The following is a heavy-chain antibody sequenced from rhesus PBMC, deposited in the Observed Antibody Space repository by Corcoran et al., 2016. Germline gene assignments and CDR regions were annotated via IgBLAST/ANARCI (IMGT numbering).Heavy chain of an antibody. Sequence: QVQLQESGPGLVKPSETLSVTCAVSGGSISSSYWSWIRQAPGKGLEWIGDIYGSVSSPNYNPSLKSRVTLSGDTSKNQLSLKLSSVTAAGTAVYYWARAPLEWWSFDYWGQGVLVTVSS. CDR2: IYGSVSSP. J-gene: IGHJ4*01. V-gene: IGHV4-169*02. D-gene: IGHD2-39*02. CDR1: GGSISSSY. CDR3: ARAPLEWWSFDY.